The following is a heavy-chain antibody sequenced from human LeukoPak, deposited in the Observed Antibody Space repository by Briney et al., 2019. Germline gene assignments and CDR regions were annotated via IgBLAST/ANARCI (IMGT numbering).Heavy chain of an antibody. V-gene: IGHV3-30*04. CDR2: ISYDGSNK. CDR3: AREAVANY. D-gene: IGHD4-23*01. J-gene: IGHJ4*02. CDR1: GFTFSSYA. Sequence: PGGSLRLSCAASGFTFSSYAMHWVRQAPGKGLEWVAVISYDGSNKYYADSVKGRFTISRDNAKNSLYLQMNSLRAEDTAVYYCAREAVANYWGQGTLVTVSS.